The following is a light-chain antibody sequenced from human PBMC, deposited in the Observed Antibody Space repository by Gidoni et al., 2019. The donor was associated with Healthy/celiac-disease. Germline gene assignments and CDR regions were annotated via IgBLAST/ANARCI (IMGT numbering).Light chain of an antibody. CDR1: QSLGTF. CDR3: QQRGRWPLT. V-gene: IGKV3-11*01. Sequence: EIVLTQSPATLSLSPGERATLSCRASQSLGTFLVWYQHKPGQDPRLLIYGASTRSTGVPARFSGAGSGTDFTLTIASLEPEDFAIYYCQQRGRWPLTFGGGTRVEI. CDR2: GAS. J-gene: IGKJ4*01.